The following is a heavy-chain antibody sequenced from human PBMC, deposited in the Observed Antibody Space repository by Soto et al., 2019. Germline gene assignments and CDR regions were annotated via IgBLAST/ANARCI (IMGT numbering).Heavy chain of an antibody. CDR1: GFTFSDAW. V-gene: IGHV3-15*07. D-gene: IGHD2-8*01. CDR2: IKSKAYGGKT. Sequence: EVQLVESGGGLVKPGGSLRLSCAASGFTFSDAWMNWARQAPGKGLEGVGRIKSKAYGGKTDYAAPVKXRXTXARXXXXXXXXXXXXXLXTXXTXVYYCTSHDATEQNFVPYWGQGTLVTVSS. CDR3: TSHDATEQNFVPY. J-gene: IGHJ4*02.